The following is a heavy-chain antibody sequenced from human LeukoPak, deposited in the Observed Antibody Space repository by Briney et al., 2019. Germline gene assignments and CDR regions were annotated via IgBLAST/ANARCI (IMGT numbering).Heavy chain of an antibody. CDR3: ATSVGTANYYYYGMDV. CDR2: ISAYNGNT. V-gene: IGHV1-18*01. Sequence: GASVKVSCKASGYTFTSYGISWVRQAPGQGLEWMGWISAYNGNTNYAQKLQGRATMTTDTSTSTAYMELRSLRSDDTAVYYCATSVGTANYYYYGMDVWGQGTTVTVSS. CDR1: GYTFTSYG. D-gene: IGHD5-18*01. J-gene: IGHJ6*02.